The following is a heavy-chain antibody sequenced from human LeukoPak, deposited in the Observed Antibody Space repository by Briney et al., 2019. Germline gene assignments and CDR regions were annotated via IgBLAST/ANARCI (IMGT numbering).Heavy chain of an antibody. CDR2: ISWNSGSI. CDR1: GFTFDDYA. V-gene: IGHV3-9*01. J-gene: IGHJ3*02. CDR3: AKDIGAVAGTVNAFDI. Sequence: GRSLRLSCAASGFTFDDYAMHWVRQAPGKGLEWVSGISWNSGSIGYADSVKGRFTISRDNAKSSLYLQMNSLRAEDTALYYCAKDIGAVAGTVNAFDIWGQGTMVTVPS. D-gene: IGHD6-19*01.